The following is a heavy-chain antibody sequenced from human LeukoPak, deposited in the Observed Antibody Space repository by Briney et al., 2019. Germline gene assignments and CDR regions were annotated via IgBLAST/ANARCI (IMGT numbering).Heavy chain of an antibody. J-gene: IGHJ6*04. D-gene: IGHD3-3*01. CDR2: IYTSGST. CDR3: ARGHDSDV. Sequence: PSQTLSLTCTVSGGSISSGSYYWSWIRQPAGKGLEWIGRIYTSGSTNYNPSLKSRVTISVDTSKSQFSLKRSSGTAADTAVYYCARGHDSDVWGKGTTVTVSS. CDR1: GGSISSGSYY. V-gene: IGHV4-61*02.